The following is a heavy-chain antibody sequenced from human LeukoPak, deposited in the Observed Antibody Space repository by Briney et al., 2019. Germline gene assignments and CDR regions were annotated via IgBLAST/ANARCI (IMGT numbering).Heavy chain of an antibody. J-gene: IGHJ6*03. CDR2: INPSGGST. V-gene: IGHV1-46*01. CDR1: GYTFTSYY. CDR3: ARNVFAELAAAGSDYMDV. D-gene: IGHD6-13*01. Sequence: ASVKVSCKASGYTFTSYYMHWVRQAPGQGLGWMGIINPSGGSTSYAQKFQGRVTMTRDTPTSTVYMELSSLRSEDTAVYYCARNVFAELAAAGSDYMDVWGKGTTVTVSS.